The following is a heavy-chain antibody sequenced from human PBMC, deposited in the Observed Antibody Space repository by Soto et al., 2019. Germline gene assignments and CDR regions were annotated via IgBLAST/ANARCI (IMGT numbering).Heavy chain of an antibody. J-gene: IGHJ5*02. CDR3: ARLLAGSSNWFDP. CDR2: IFYSGST. D-gene: IGHD6-19*01. Sequence: PSETLSLTCTVSGGSISTYHWSWIRQPPGAGLKWIGYIFYSGSTDYNPSLKSRVTISVDTSKNQFSLKLSSVTAADTAVYYCARLLAGSSNWFDPWGQGTLVTVSS. CDR1: GGSISTYH. V-gene: IGHV4-59*08.